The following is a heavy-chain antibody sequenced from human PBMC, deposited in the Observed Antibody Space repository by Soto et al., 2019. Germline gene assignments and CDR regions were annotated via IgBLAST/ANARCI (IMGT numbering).Heavy chain of an antibody. CDR1: GFTFSSYS. CDR2: ISSSSSTI. Sequence: PGGSLRLSCAASGFTFSSYSMNWVRQAPGKGLEWVSYISSSSSTIYYADSVKGRFTISRDNSKNTRYLQMNSLRAEDTAVYYCAKRGMDVWGQGTTVTVSS. CDR3: AKRGMDV. J-gene: IGHJ6*02. V-gene: IGHV3-48*01.